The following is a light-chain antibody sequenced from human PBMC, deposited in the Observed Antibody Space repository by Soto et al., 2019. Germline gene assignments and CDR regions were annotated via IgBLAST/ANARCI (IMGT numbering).Light chain of an antibody. Sequence: DIQMTQSPSSVSASVGDSLTITCRASQGITSWVAWYQHKPGRAPKLLIYAASRLQSGVPSRFSGSGSGTDFTLTISSLQPEDFGNYYCQQTSSFPLTLGGGTKVEIK. CDR1: QGITSW. CDR3: QQTSSFPLT. V-gene: IGKV1-12*01. J-gene: IGKJ4*01. CDR2: AAS.